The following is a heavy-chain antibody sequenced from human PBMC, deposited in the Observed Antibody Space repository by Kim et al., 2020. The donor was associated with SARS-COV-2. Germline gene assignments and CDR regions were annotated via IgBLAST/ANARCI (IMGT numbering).Heavy chain of an antibody. Sequence: GGSLRLSCAASGFTFSNAWMSWVRQAPGKGLEWVGRIKSKTDGGTTDYAAPVKGRFTISRDDSKNTLYLQMNSLKTEDTAVYYYTTDPEVRLYYYYGMDVWGQGTTVTVSS. CDR1: GFTFSNAW. CDR3: TTDPEVRLYYYYGMDV. J-gene: IGHJ6*02. V-gene: IGHV3-15*01. CDR2: IKSKTDGGTT. D-gene: IGHD3-10*01.